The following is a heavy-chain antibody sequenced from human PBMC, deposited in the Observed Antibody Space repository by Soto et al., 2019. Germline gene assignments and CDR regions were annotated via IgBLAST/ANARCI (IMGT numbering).Heavy chain of an antibody. Sequence: EVQLVESGGGLVQPGRSLRLSCAASGFTFDDYAMHWVRQAPGKGLEWVSSITSSSSYKKYADSVKGRFTISRDNAENSLYLQMNSLRAEDTAVYYCARPNGCGSTGCYGFDPWGQGTLVTVSS. J-gene: IGHJ5*02. CDR3: ARPNGCGSTGCYGFDP. CDR1: GFTFDDYA. V-gene: IGHV3-21*01. CDR2: ITSSSSYK. D-gene: IGHD2-2*01.